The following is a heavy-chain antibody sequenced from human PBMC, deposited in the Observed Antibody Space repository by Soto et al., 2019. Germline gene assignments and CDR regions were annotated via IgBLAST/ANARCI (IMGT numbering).Heavy chain of an antibody. CDR2: ISYDGSNK. CDR3: AKGPLSSSWHDAFDI. V-gene: IGHV3-30*18. D-gene: IGHD6-13*01. J-gene: IGHJ3*02. Sequence: GGSLRLSCAASGFTFSSYGMHWVRQAPGKGLEWVAVISYDGSNKYYADSVKGRFTISRDNSKNTLYLQMNSLRAEDTAVYYCAKGPLSSSWHDAFDIWGQGTMVTVSS. CDR1: GFTFSSYG.